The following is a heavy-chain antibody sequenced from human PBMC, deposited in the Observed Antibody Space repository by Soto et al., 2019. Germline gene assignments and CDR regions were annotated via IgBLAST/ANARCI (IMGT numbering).Heavy chain of an antibody. V-gene: IGHV1-3*01. CDR1: GYAFTSYA. J-gene: IGHJ4*02. D-gene: IGHD2-2*01. CDR2: INAGNGNT. Sequence: ASLKVSCKASGYAFTSYAMHWVRQAPGQRLEWMGWINAGNGNTKYSQKFQGRVTITRDTSASTAYMELSSLRSEDTAVYYCAIQYCSSTSCSYFDYWGQGTLVTVSS. CDR3: AIQYCSSTSCSYFDY.